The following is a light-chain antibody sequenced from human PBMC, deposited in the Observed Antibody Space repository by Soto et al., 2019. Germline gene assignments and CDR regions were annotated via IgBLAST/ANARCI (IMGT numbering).Light chain of an antibody. Sequence: DIQMTQSPSTLSASVGDRVIITCRASQSISSWLAWYQQKPGKAPNLLINKASALKSGVASRFSGSGSGTEFTLTISSLQPDDFATYYCQQYDNDSWTFGQGTKVEIK. V-gene: IGKV1-5*03. CDR2: KAS. CDR1: QSISSW. J-gene: IGKJ1*01. CDR3: QQYDNDSWT.